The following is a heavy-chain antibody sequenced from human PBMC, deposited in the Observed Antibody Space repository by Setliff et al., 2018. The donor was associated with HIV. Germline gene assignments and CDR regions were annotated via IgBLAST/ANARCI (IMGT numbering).Heavy chain of an antibody. D-gene: IGHD5-18*01. V-gene: IGHV4-39*07. CDR1: GAFTTSSLYS. Sequence: PSATLSLTCSVSGAFTTSSLYSWRWFRPSPGQGLEWIGTIFVSGTTTYNPPLKRLITIQGDTSKKEFSLNLSSLTAADTAVFYSARGGYSYGPGGFDSWAQGAVVTVSS. CDR3: ARGGYSYGPGGFDS. J-gene: IGHJ5*01. CDR2: IFVSGTT.